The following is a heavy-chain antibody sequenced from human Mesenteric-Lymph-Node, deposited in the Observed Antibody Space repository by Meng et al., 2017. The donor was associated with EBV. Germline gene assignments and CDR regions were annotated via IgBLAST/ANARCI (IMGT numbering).Heavy chain of an antibody. CDR1: GVSMSSTGTW. V-gene: IGHV4-4*02. D-gene: IGHD3-16*01. CDR3: ARGSHYTWDV. J-gene: IGHJ4*02. CDR2: IFHAGNT. Sequence: PLGELGTGLVNPSGSLSLTCAVTGVSMSSTGTWWRWGRQPPGKGLEGIGEIFHAGNTNYNPSLKSQVTMSVDTSKNQFSLNLSSVTAADSAVYYCARGSHYTWDVWGQGTLVTVSS.